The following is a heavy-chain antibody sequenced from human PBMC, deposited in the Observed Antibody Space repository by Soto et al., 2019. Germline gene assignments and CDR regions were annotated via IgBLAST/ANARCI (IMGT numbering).Heavy chain of an antibody. V-gene: IGHV3-23*01. CDR1: GFTFSDYA. J-gene: IGHJ4*02. D-gene: IGHD6-13*01. CDR2: IGGNGALT. Sequence: EVHLLESGGGLVQPGGSVRLSCAASGFTFSDYAMTWVRQAPGRGLEWVSAIGGNGALTYYADSVKGRFTISRDNYKNLLSLQTIGLRGDHTPTCHCARIARTVWYIRSHFDHRTQGIVLNVS. CDR3: ARIARTVWYIRSHFDH.